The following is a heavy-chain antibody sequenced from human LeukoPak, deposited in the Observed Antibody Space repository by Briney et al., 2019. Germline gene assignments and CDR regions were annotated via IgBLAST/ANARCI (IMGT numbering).Heavy chain of an antibody. CDR1: GFIFTKYG. Sequence: GGSLRLSCAASGFIFTKYGMTWVRQAPGKGLEWVSGVSGSGDSTYYADSVKGRFTISRDNSKNTLYLQMNSLRAEDTAVYYCAKERVVVAATTPTYYFDYWGQGTLVTVSS. J-gene: IGHJ4*02. D-gene: IGHD2-15*01. CDR3: AKERVVVAATTPTYYFDY. V-gene: IGHV3-23*01. CDR2: VSGSGDST.